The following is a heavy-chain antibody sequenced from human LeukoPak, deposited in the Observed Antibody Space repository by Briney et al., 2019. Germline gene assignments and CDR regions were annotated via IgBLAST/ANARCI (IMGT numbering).Heavy chain of an antibody. D-gene: IGHD3-22*01. J-gene: IGHJ4*02. Sequence: GGYLRLSCAASGFTFSSYSMNWVRQAPGKGLKWVSSISSSSSYIYYADSVKGRFTISRDNAKNSLYLQMNSLRAEDTAVYYCARGVHYYDSSGYYYDYFDYWGQGTLVTVSS. CDR1: GFTFSSYS. V-gene: IGHV3-21*01. CDR3: ARGVHYYDSSGYYYDYFDY. CDR2: ISSSSSYI.